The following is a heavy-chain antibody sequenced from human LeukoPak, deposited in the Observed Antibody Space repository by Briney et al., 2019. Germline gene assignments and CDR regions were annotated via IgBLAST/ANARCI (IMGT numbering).Heavy chain of an antibody. D-gene: IGHD1-14*01. CDR2: INHSGST. Sequence: PSETLSLTCAVYGGSFSGYYWSWIRQPPGKGLEWIGEINHSGSTNYNPSLKSRVTISVDTSKNQFSLKLSSETAADTAVYYCARSNHRYYYGMDVWGQGTTVTVSS. CDR1: GGSFSGYY. V-gene: IGHV4-34*01. J-gene: IGHJ6*02. CDR3: ARSNHRYYYGMDV.